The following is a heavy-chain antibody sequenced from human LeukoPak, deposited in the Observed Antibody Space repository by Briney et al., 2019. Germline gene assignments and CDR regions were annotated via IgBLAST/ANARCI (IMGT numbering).Heavy chain of an antibody. J-gene: IGHJ4*02. V-gene: IGHV1-69*01. D-gene: IGHD6-19*01. Sequence: SVKVSCKASGGTFSSYAINWVRQAPGQGLEWMGGIIPIFGTANYAQKFQGRVTITADESTSTAYMELSSLRSEDTAVYYCARDIPPAGSGLDYWGQGTLVTVSS. CDR2: IIPIFGTA. CDR3: ARDIPPAGSGLDY. CDR1: GGTFSSYA.